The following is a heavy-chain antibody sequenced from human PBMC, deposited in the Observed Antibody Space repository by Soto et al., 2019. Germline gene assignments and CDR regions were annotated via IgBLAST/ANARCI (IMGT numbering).Heavy chain of an antibody. Sequence: EVQVLESGGGLVQPGGSLRLSCAASGFTFSSYEMNWVRQAPGKGLEWVSYISSSGSTIYYADSVKGRFTISRDNAKNSLYLQMNSLRAEDTAVYYCARSMYSGSYLDAFDIWGQGTMVTVSS. CDR2: ISSSGSTI. CDR1: GFTFSSYE. J-gene: IGHJ3*02. D-gene: IGHD1-26*01. CDR3: ARSMYSGSYLDAFDI. V-gene: IGHV3-48*03.